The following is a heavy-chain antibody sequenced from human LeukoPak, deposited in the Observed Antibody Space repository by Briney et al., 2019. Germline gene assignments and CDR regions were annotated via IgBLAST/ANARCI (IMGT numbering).Heavy chain of an antibody. J-gene: IGHJ6*03. CDR2: INPSGGSI. CDR1: GDTFSSYY. Sequence: GASVKVSCKASGDTFSSYYMHWVRQAPGQGLEWMGIINPSGGSISYAQKFQGRVTITADESTSTAYMELSSLRSEDTAAYYCARGSEDLNYYYYMDVWGKGTTVTISS. CDR3: ARGSEDLNYYYYMDV. V-gene: IGHV1-46*01.